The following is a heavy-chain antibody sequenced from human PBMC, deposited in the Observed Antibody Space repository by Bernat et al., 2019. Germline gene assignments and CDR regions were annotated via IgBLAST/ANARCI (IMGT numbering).Heavy chain of an antibody. V-gene: IGHV1-18*01. D-gene: IGHD3-3*01. CDR2: ISAYNGNT. Sequence: QVQLVQSGAEVKKPGSSVKVSCKASGGTFSSYAISWVRQAPGQGLEWMGRISAYNGNTNYAQKLQGRVTMTTDTSTSTAYMELRSLRSDDTAVYYCARAGDFWRGYYLPPDYWGQGTLVTVSS. CDR1: GGTFSSYA. CDR3: ARAGDFWRGYYLPPDY. J-gene: IGHJ4*02.